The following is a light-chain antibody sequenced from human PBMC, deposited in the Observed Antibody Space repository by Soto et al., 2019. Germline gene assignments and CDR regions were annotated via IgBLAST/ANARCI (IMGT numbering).Light chain of an antibody. CDR1: QSVGTY. J-gene: IGKJ1*01. Sequence: EIVMTQSPATLSVSAVERATLSCMASQSVGTYLAWYQQKPCQAPRLLIFDASKRATGIPARFSGSGSGTDFTLTISSLETEDLAVYYCQHRSNWPSWTFGAGTKVDIK. V-gene: IGKV3-11*01. CDR2: DAS. CDR3: QHRSNWPSWT.